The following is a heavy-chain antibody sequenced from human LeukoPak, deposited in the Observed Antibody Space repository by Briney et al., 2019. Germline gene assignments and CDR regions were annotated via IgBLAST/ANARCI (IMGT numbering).Heavy chain of an antibody. J-gene: IGHJ4*02. CDR3: ARVPTDTSIRYYFDY. CDR2: IIPILGIA. V-gene: IGHV1-69*04. CDR1: GGTFSSYA. D-gene: IGHD2-2*01. Sequence: ASVKVSCKASGGTFSSYAISWVRQAPGQGLEWMGRIIPILGIANYAQKFQGRVTITADKSTSTAYMELSSLRSEDTAVYYCARVPTDTSIRYYFDYWGQGTLVTVSS.